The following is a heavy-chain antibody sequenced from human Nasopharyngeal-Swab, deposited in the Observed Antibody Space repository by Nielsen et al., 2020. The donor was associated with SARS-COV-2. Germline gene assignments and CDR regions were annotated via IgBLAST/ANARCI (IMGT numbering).Heavy chain of an antibody. D-gene: IGHD2-15*01. V-gene: IGHV3-7*01. Sequence: GESLKISCAASGFTFGTYWMTWVRQAPGKGLEWVANIKQDGSEKYYVDSVKGRFTISRDNAKNSLYLQMNSLRAEDTAVYYCARVGWWFHYYFDYWGQGILATVSS. J-gene: IGHJ4*02. CDR1: GFTFGTYW. CDR3: ARVGWWFHYYFDY. CDR2: IKQDGSEK.